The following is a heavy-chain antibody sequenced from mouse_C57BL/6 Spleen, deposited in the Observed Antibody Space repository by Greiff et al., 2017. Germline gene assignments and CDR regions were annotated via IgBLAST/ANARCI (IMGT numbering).Heavy chain of an antibody. Sequence: VQLQQSGAELVKPGASVKLSCTASGFNIKDYYMHWVKQRTEQGLAWIGRIDPEDGETKYAPQFQGQAPLTADTSSNTAYLQLSSLTSEDTAVYYWARGYYGNYVGYFDGGGTGTTVTVSS. CDR1: GFNIKDYY. V-gene: IGHV14-2*01. CDR2: IDPEDGET. J-gene: IGHJ1*03. CDR3: ARGYYGNYVGYFDG. D-gene: IGHD2-1*01.